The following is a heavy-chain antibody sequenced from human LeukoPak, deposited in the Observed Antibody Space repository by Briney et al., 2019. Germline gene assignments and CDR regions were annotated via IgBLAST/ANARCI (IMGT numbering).Heavy chain of an antibody. J-gene: IGHJ6*04. CDR2: ITSSSTYI. D-gene: IGHD3-10*02. CDR1: GFTLSNYN. CDR3: AELGITMIGGV. Sequence: GGSLRLSCAASGFTLSNYNMNWVRQAPGKGLEWVSSITSSSTYIYYADSVKGRFTISRDNAKNSLYLQMNSLRAEDTAVYYCAELGITMIGGVWGKGTTVTISS. V-gene: IGHV3-21*01.